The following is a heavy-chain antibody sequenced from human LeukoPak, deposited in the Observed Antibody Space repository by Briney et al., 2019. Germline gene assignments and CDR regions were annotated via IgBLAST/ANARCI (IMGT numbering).Heavy chain of an antibody. D-gene: IGHD1-26*01. CDR1: GGSITTTNW. J-gene: IGHJ4*02. Sequence: SETLSLTCTVSGGSITTTNWWSWVRPPPGKGLEWIGEVHLSGATNYNPSLESRVSMSIDKSKNHLSLEVTSVTAADTAIYYCTRESGAFSPFGFWGQGTLLTVSS. V-gene: IGHV4-4*02. CDR2: VHLSGAT. CDR3: TRESGAFSPFGF.